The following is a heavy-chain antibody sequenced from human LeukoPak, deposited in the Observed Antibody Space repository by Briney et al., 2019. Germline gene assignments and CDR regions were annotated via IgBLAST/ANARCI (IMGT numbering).Heavy chain of an antibody. V-gene: IGHV4-31*01. CDR2: IYYSGNT. J-gene: IGHJ5*02. D-gene: IGHD2-15*01. Sequence: PSETLSLTCTVSGGSISSTSHYWGWIRQPPGKGLEWIAYIYYSGNTYYNPSLMSPVTISVDTSKNQFSLKLSSVTAADTAVYYCARVNIAVGGGNWFDPWGQGTLVTVSS. CDR3: ARVNIAVGGGNWFDP. CDR1: GGSISSTSHY.